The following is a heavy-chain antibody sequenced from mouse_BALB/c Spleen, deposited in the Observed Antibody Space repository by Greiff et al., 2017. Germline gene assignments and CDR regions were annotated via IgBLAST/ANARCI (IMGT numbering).Heavy chain of an antibody. D-gene: IGHD2-1*01. CDR2: ISSGGSYT. J-gene: IGHJ2*01. Sequence: DVKLVESGGGLVKPGGSLKLSCAASGFTFSSYTMSWVRQTPEKRLEWVATISSGGSYTYYPDSVKGRFTISSDNAKNTLYLQMSSLKSEDTAMYYCTRGDSMVRRDGFDYWGQGTTLTVSS. CDR3: TRGDSMVRRDGFDY. CDR1: GFTFSSYT. V-gene: IGHV5-6-4*01.